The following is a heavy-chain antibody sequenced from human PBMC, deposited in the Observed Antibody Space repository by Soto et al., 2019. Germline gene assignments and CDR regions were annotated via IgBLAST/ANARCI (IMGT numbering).Heavy chain of an antibody. CDR2: ISSSSSTI. Sequence: GGSLRLSCAASGFTFSSYSMNWVRQAPGKGLEWVSYISSSSSTIYYADSVKGRFTISRDNAKNSLYLQMNSLRAEDTDVYYCARLIAAAGPYYMDVWGKGTTVTVSS. CDR3: ARLIAAAGPYYMDV. V-gene: IGHV3-48*01. D-gene: IGHD6-13*01. CDR1: GFTFSSYS. J-gene: IGHJ6*03.